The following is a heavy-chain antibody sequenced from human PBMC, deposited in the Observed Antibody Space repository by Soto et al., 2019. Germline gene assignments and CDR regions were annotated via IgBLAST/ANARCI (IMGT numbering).Heavy chain of an antibody. CDR3: ARVLRFLEGWFDP. CDR1: GGSFSGYY. CDR2: INHSGST. Sequence: PSETLSLTCAVYGGSFSGYYWSWIRQPPGKGLEWIGEINHSGSTNYNPSLKSRVTISVDTSKNQFSLKLSSVTAADTAVYYCARVLRFLEGWFDPWGQGTLVTVSS. D-gene: IGHD3-3*01. V-gene: IGHV4-34*01. J-gene: IGHJ5*02.